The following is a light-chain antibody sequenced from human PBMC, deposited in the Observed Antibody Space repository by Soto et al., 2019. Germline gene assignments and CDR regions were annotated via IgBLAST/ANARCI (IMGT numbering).Light chain of an antibody. J-gene: IGLJ1*01. Sequence: QSVLTQPPSVSAAPGQKVTISCSGNSSNIGSNDVSWYQQLPGKAPKLLIYENSQRPSGIPDRISGSKSGTSATLGITGPPTGDEADYYCGTWDSSLIALFGTGTKVTVL. CDR3: GTWDSSLIAL. CDR2: ENS. V-gene: IGLV1-51*02. CDR1: SSNIGSND.